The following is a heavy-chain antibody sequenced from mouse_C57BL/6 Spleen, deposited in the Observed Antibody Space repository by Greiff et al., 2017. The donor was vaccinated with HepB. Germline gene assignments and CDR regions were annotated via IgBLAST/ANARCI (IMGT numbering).Heavy chain of an antibody. CDR3: ARRYYGHYAMDY. Sequence: VQLQQSGAELVKPGASVKISCKASGYAFSSYWMNWVKQRPGKGLEWIGQIYPGDGDTNYNGKFKGKATLTADKSSSTAYMQLSSLTSEDSAVYFCARRYYGHYAMDYWGQGTSVTVSS. CDR2: IYPGDGDT. V-gene: IGHV1-80*01. J-gene: IGHJ4*01. D-gene: IGHD1-2*01. CDR1: GYAFSSYW.